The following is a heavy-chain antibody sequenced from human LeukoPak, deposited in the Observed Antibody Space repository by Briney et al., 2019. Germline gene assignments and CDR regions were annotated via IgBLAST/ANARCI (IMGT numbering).Heavy chain of an antibody. V-gene: IGHV1-2*02. J-gene: IGHJ4*02. Sequence: ASVKVSCKASGYTFTSYYIHWVRQAPGQGLEWMGSVIPVSGGTNYAQKFQGRVTMTRDISISTAYMELFSLTSQDTAIYYCATGLNTPNDFWGQGTLVSVSS. D-gene: IGHD1-14*01. CDR2: VIPVSGGT. CDR3: ATGLNTPNDF. CDR1: GYTFTSYY.